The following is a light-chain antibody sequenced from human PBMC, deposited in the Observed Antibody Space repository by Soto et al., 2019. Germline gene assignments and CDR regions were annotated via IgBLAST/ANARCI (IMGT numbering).Light chain of an antibody. CDR3: QQYNSYSL. V-gene: IGKV1-5*01. CDR2: DAS. Sequence: DIQMTQSPSTLSASVGDRVTITCRASQSISSWLAWYQQKPGKAPKLLIYDASSLESGVQSRFSGSGSGTEFTLTISSLQPDDFATYYCQQYNSYSLFGGGTKVDIK. J-gene: IGKJ4*01. CDR1: QSISSW.